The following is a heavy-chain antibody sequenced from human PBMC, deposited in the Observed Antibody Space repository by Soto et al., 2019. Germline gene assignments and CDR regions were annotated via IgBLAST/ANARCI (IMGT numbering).Heavy chain of an antibody. J-gene: IGHJ3*02. V-gene: IGHV4-34*01. D-gene: IGHD3-16*01. CDR3: AKKGMMGAFDI. CDR1: GGSFSGYY. CDR2: INHSGST. Sequence: SETLSLTCAVYGGSFSGYYWSWIRQPPGKGLEWIGEINHSGSTNYNPSLKRRVTISVDTSKNQFSLKLSSVTAADTAVYYCAKKGMMGAFDIWGQGTMVTVSS.